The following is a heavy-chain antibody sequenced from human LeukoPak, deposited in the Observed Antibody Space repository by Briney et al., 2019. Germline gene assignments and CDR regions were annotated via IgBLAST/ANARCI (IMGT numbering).Heavy chain of an antibody. V-gene: IGHV4-4*07. J-gene: IGHJ3*02. D-gene: IGHD5-18*01. CDR2: IYTSGST. CDR1: GGSISSYY. Sequence: PSETLSLTCTVSGGSISSYYWSWIRQPAGQGLEWIGRIYTSGSTNYNPSLKSRVTMSVDTSKNQFSLKLSSVTAADTAVYYCARGKRRGYSYGFAAFDIWGQGTMVTVSS. CDR3: ARGKRRGYSYGFAAFDI.